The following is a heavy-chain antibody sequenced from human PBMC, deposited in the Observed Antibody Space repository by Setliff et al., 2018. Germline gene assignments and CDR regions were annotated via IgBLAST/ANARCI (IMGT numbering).Heavy chain of an antibody. CDR2: IYFNGNT. Sequence: SETLSLTCNVSGGSISTSNYHWGWVRQPPGKGLEWIANIYFNGNTVKQPYLKSRVSISIDTSKSHFSLGLSSVIAADTATYYCVRVRVVQGYYEFDSWGQGALGTVS. D-gene: IGHD3-16*01. CDR3: VRVRVVQGYYEFDS. V-gene: IGHV4-39*07. CDR1: GGSISTSNYH. J-gene: IGHJ4*02.